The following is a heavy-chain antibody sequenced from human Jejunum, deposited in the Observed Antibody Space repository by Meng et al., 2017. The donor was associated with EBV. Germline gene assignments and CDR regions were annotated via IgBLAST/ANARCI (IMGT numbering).Heavy chain of an antibody. V-gene: IGHV6-1*01. J-gene: IGHJ4*02. CDR3: ARDYLWAFDY. CDR1: GDSISNSGAS. D-gene: IGHD3-16*02. CDR2: TYYRSKWGD. Sequence: QVQLQQSGPGLVELSQTLSPTCAISGDSISNSGASWNWIRQSPSRGLEWLGRTYYRSKWGDDYAESVKGRITISADTSKNHFSLQLNSVTPEDTAVYFCARDYLWAFDYWGPGTMVTVSA.